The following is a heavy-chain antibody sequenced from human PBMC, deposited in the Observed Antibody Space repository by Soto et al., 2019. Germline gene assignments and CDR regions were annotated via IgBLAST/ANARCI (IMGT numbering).Heavy chain of an antibody. CDR2: ISYDGSNK. CDR1: GFTFSSYG. D-gene: IGHD2-15*01. J-gene: IGHJ3*02. Sequence: PGGSLRLSCAASGFTFSSYGMHWVRQAPGKGLEWVAVISYDGSNKYYADSVKGRFTISRDNSKNTLYLQMNSLRAADTAVYYCAKGDCSGGSCYFSAFDIWGQGTMVTVSS. V-gene: IGHV3-30*18. CDR3: AKGDCSGGSCYFSAFDI.